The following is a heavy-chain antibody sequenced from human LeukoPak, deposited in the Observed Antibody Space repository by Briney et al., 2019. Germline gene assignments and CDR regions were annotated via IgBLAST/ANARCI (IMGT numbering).Heavy chain of an antibody. CDR1: GGSISSYY. CDR2: IYHSGST. J-gene: IGHJ3*02. CDR3: AREGYSSSWSGDAFDI. V-gene: IGHV4-59*01. Sequence: SGTLSLTCTVSGGSISSYYWSWIRQPPGKGLEWIGYIYHSGSTNYNPSLKSRVAISVDTPKNQFSLKLTSVTAADTAVYYCAREGYSSSWSGDAFDIWGQGTMVTVSS. D-gene: IGHD6-13*01.